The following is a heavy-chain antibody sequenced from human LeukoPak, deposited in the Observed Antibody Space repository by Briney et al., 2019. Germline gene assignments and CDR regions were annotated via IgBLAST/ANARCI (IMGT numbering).Heavy chain of an antibody. CDR3: ARGLGGEGGTVFYYYFLDV. D-gene: IGHD3-16*01. CDR1: GGSFSEYY. V-gene: IGHV4-34*01. CDR2: INDSEGT. J-gene: IGHJ6*03. Sequence: PSETLSLTCGVSGGSFSEYYWSWIRHSPGKGMEWIGEINDSEGTNYNTSFKSRVPISVDTSNNQFSLNLTSVTAANTAIYYCARGLGGEGGTVFYYYFLDVWGEGTTVTVSS.